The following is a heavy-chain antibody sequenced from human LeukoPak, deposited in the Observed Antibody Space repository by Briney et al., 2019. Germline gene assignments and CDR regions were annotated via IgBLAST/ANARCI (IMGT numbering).Heavy chain of an antibody. D-gene: IGHD4-17*01. CDR3: ASLYGDYVSH. V-gene: IGHV3-74*01. CDR1: GFTFSRHN. CDR2: INSDGSST. J-gene: IGHJ4*02. Sequence: GGSLRLSCAASGFTFSRHNMNWVRQAPGKGLVWVSRINSDGSSTSYADSVKGRFTISRDNAKNTLYLQMNSLRAEDTAVYYCASLYGDYVSHWGQGTLVTVSS.